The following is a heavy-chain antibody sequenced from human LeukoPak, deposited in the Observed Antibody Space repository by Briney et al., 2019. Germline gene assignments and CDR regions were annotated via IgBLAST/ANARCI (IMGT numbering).Heavy chain of an antibody. J-gene: IGHJ4*02. D-gene: IGHD6-19*01. V-gene: IGHV5-51*01. Sequence: GESLKISCKGSGYSFTSYWIGWVRQMPGKGLEWLGIINPGDSDTRYSPSFQGQVTISANKSISTANLQWSSLKASDTAMYYCARRIGSGWYDYWGQGTLVTVSS. CDR3: ARRIGSGWYDY. CDR2: INPGDSDT. CDR1: GYSFTSYW.